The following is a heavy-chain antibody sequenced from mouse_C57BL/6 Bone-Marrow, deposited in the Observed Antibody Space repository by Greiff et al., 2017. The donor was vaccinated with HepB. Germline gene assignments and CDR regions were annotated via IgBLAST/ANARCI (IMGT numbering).Heavy chain of an antibody. V-gene: IGHV6-3*01. CDR3: TEGSTPFAY. CDR2: IRLKSDNYET. Sequence: EVMLVESGGGLVQPGGSMKLSCVASGFTFSNYWMNWVRQAPEKGLEWVAQIRLKSDNYETHYAESVKGRFTISRDDSKSRVYLQMNNLRAEDTGIYYCTEGSTPFAYWGQGTLVTVSA. CDR1: GFTFSNYW. J-gene: IGHJ3*01.